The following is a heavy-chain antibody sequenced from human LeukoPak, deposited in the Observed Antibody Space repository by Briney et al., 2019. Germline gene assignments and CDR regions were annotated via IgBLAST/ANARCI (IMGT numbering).Heavy chain of an antibody. J-gene: IGHJ4*02. Sequence: SETLSLTCTVSGGSINNYYWTWIRQPAGKGLEWIGRIYSSGKTNYNPSFKSRVTMSVDTSNNQLSLMMTSVTAADTAVFYCARTPQGDNYFDYWGQGHLVTVSS. CDR3: ARTPQGDNYFDY. V-gene: IGHV4-4*07. CDR1: GGSINNYY. CDR2: IYSSGKT. D-gene: IGHD3-9*01.